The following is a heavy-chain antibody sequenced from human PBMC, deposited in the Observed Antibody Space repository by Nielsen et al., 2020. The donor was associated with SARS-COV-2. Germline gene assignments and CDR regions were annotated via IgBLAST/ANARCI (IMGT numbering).Heavy chain of an antibody. D-gene: IGHD4-11*01. CDR1: GYTLTELS. CDR3: ARVGGYSNYSDY. V-gene: IGHV1-24*01. CDR2: FDPEDGET. J-gene: IGHJ4*02. Sequence: ASVKVSCKVSGYTLTELSMHWVRQAPGKGLEWMGGFDPEDGETIYAQKFQGRVTMTEDTSTDTAYMELSSLRSEDTAVYYCARVGGYSNYSDYWGQGTLVTVSS.